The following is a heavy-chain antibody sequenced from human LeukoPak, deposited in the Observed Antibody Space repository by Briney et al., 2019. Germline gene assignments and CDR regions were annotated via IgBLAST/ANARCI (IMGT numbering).Heavy chain of an antibody. CDR3: AKVTVTTRRPCWFDP. D-gene: IGHD4-17*01. CDR2: ISSSSTI. CDR1: GFTFSSYS. V-gene: IGHV3-48*01. J-gene: IGHJ5*02. Sequence: GGSLRLSCAASGFTFSSYSMNWVRQAPGKGLEWVSYISSSSTIYYADSVKGRFTISRDNSKNTLYLQMNSLRAEDTAVYYCAKVTVTTRRPCWFDPWGQGTLVTVSS.